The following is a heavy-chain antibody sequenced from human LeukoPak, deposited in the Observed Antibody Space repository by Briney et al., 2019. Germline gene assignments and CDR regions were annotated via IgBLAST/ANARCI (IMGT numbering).Heavy chain of an antibody. CDR3: ARASTWVPGEDRSGYYYPYAFDL. CDR1: GFTFSSNV. D-gene: IGHD3-22*01. CDR2: ISHDGNNK. V-gene: IGHV3-30-3*01. Sequence: GGSLRLSCAASGFTFSSNVMHWVRQAPGKGLEWVAVISHDGNNKNYADSVKGRFTISRDNSRNTLYLQMSSLRAEDTAMYYCARASTWVPGEDRSGYYYPYAFDLWGQGTMVTVSS. J-gene: IGHJ3*01.